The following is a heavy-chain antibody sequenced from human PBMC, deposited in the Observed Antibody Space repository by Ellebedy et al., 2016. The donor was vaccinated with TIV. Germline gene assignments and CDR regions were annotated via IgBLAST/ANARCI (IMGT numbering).Heavy chain of an antibody. CDR2: ISYDGSNK. V-gene: IGHV3-30*03. CDR3: AREKMSSGSSFHFDY. J-gene: IGHJ4*02. D-gene: IGHD1-26*01. CDR1: GFTFSSYG. Sequence: GESLKISXAASGFTFSSYGMHWVRQAPGKGLEWVAVISYDGSNKYYADSVKGRFTISRDNSKNTLYLQMNSLRAEDTAVYYCAREKMSSGSSFHFDYWGQGTLVTVSS.